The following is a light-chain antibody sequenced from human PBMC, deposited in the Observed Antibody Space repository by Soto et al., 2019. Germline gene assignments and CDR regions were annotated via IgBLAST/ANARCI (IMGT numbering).Light chain of an antibody. CDR2: EVS. CDR1: SSDVGGYNL. Sequence: QSALTQPPSASGSPGQSVTISCTGTSSDVGGYNLVSWYQQHPGKAPKLMIYEVSKRPSGVPDRFSGSKSGNTASLTVSGLQAKDEADYFCSSHGGGNNWGVFGGGTKLTVL. J-gene: IGLJ3*02. V-gene: IGLV2-8*01. CDR3: SSHGGGNNWGV.